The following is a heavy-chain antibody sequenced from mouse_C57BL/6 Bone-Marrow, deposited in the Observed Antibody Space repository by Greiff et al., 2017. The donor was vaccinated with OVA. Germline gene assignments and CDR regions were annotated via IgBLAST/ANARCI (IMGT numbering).Heavy chain of an antibody. D-gene: IGHD1-1*01. CDR2: IHPNSGST. J-gene: IGHJ2*01. CDR1: GYTFTSYW. CDR3: ARSLITTVVATDY. Sequence: QVHVKQSGAELVKPGASVKLSCKASGYTFTSYWMHWVKQRPGQGLEWIGMIHPNSGSTNYNEKFKSKATLTVDKSSSTAYMQLSSLTSEDSAVYYCARSLITTVVATDYWGQGTTLTVSS. V-gene: IGHV1-64*01.